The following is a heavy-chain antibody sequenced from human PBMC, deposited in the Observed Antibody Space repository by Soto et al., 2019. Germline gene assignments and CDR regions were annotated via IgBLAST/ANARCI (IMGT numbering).Heavy chain of an antibody. CDR2: ISGSSGSI. CDR1: GLTFDEYA. D-gene: IGHD2-15*01. CDR3: ANRGSREKAAFDI. Sequence: GGSLRLSCAVSGLTFDEYAMHWVRQAPGKGLEWVSGISGSSGSIAYADSVKGRFNISRDNAKKFLYLQMNSLRVEDTALYYCANRGSREKAAFDIWGQGTMVTVS. J-gene: IGHJ3*02. V-gene: IGHV3-9*01.